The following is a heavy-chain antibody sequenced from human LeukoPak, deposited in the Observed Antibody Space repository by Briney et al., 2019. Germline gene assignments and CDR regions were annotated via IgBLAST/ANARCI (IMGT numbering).Heavy chain of an antibody. CDR1: AFTFSRAA. J-gene: IGHJ4*02. CDR3: AKANYSGSYYFDS. CDR2: FSASGGTT. D-gene: IGHD1-26*01. V-gene: IGHV3-23*01. Sequence: GRCLTPSCAAAAFTFSRAAMNWVRQAPGKGLGWDSSFSASGGTTYYADSVKGRFTISRDNSKNTLSVQMNSLRAEDTAVYYCAKANYSGSYYFDSWGQGTLVTVSS.